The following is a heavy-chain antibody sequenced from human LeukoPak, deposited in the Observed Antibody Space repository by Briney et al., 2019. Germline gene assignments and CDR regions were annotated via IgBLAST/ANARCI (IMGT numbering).Heavy chain of an antibody. J-gene: IGHJ6*03. Sequence: GGSLRLSCAASGFTFDDYTMHWVRQAPGKGLEWVSLISWDGGSTYYADSVKGRFTISRDNSKNSLYLQMNSLRTEDTALYYCAKAGSTDDYYYYYIDVWGKGTTVTVSS. CDR3: AKAGSTDDYYYYYIDV. V-gene: IGHV3-43*01. CDR2: ISWDGGST. D-gene: IGHD3-10*01. CDR1: GFTFDDYT.